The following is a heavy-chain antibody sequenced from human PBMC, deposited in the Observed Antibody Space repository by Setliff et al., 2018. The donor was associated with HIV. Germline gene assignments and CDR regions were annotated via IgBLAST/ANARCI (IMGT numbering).Heavy chain of an antibody. D-gene: IGHD6-13*01. CDR3: ARLHIRFRSQDWAAVDV. J-gene: IGHJ6*02. V-gene: IGHV4-38-2*01. CDR2: IYHNGST. CDR1: GYSITSVYY. Sequence: SETLSLTCAVSGYSITSVYYWGWIRQPPGKGLEWIGSIYHNGSTYYNPSLKSRVSILVDISKNQFFLKLSSVTVADTAVYYCARLHIRFRSQDWAAVDVWGQGTTVTVSS.